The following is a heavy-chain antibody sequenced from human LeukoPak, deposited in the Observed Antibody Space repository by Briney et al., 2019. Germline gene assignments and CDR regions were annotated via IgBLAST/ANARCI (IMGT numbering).Heavy chain of an antibody. V-gene: IGHV3-23*01. Sequence: GESLRLSCAASGFTFSNYAMSWVRQAPGKGLEWVSAISGSGGTTFYADSVKGRFTISRDNSKNTLYLQVNSLRAADTAIYYCAKVQEMDTILPPFHYWGQGTLVTVPS. D-gene: IGHD5-24*01. J-gene: IGHJ4*02. CDR1: GFTFSNYA. CDR3: AKVQEMDTILPPFHY. CDR2: ISGSGGTT.